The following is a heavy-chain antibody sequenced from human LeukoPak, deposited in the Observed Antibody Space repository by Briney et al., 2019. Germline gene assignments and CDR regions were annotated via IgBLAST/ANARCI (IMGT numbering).Heavy chain of an antibody. CDR3: TTARVGY. J-gene: IGHJ4*02. CDR2: IKTKTDGGTT. CDR1: GFTFSDAW. Sequence: GGSLRLSCAASGFTFSDAWMSWVRQAPGMGLEWVGRIKTKTDGGTTDYAAPVKGRFTISRDDSKNTVYLQMNSLKSEDTAVYYCTTARVGYWGQGTLVTVSS. V-gene: IGHV3-15*01.